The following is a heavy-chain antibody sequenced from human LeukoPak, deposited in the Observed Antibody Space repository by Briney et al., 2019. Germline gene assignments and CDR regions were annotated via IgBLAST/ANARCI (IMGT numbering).Heavy chain of an antibody. Sequence: AGSLRLSCAASGFTFDDYAMHWVRQAPGKGLQWVSLISGDGGSTYYADSVKGRFTISRDNSKNSLYLQMNSLRTEDTALYYCAKEMATITSLDYWGRGTLVTVSS. J-gene: IGHJ4*02. CDR1: GFTFDDYA. D-gene: IGHD5-24*01. CDR2: ISGDGGST. V-gene: IGHV3-43*02. CDR3: AKEMATITSLDY.